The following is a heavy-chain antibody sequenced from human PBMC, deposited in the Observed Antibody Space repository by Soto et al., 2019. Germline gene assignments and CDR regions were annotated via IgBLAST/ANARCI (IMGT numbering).Heavy chain of an antibody. J-gene: IGHJ4*02. V-gene: IGHV3-74*01. D-gene: IGHD3-10*01. CDR3: ARELTRTGLPFES. Sequence: EVQLVESGGDLVQPGGSLRLSCAASGFTFTSHWMHWVRQAPGKGLVWVSRTKSDGSGTIYADSVKGRFTISRDNAKNTLYLQMNSLRADDTAVYFCARELTRTGLPFESWGQGTLVTVSS. CDR1: GFTFTSHW. CDR2: TKSDGSGT.